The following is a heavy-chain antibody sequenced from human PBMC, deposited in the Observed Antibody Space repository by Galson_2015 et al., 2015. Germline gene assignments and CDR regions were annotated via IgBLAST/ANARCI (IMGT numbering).Heavy chain of an antibody. CDR3: ARGNPAAFYYYYYYMDI. V-gene: IGHV4-59*01. J-gene: IGHJ6*03. D-gene: IGHD2-2*01. Sequence: ETLSLTCTVSDGSISPYYWTWIRQPPGKGLEWIGHISYSGSTNYSPSLESRVTISLDSSRNQFSLRLSSVTAADTAVYYCARGNPAAFYYYYYYMDIWGKGTTVTVSS. CDR2: ISYSGST. CDR1: DGSISPYY.